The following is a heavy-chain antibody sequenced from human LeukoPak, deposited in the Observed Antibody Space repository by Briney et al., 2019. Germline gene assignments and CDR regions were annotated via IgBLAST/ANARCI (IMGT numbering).Heavy chain of an antibody. CDR2: ISGDGGST. D-gene: IGHD2-15*01. V-gene: IGHV3-43*02. CDR3: ATFLGYSHL. CDR1: GFTFDDYA. J-gene: IGHJ5*02. Sequence: PGGSLRLSCAASGFTFDDYAMHWVRQAPGKGLEWVSLISGDGGSTYYADSVKGRFTISRDNSKNSLYLQMNSLRTEDTALYYCATFLGYSHLWGQGTLVTVSS.